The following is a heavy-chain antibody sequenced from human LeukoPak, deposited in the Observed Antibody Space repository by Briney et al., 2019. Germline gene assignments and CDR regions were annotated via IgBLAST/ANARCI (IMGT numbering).Heavy chain of an antibody. V-gene: IGHV1-46*01. CDR3: ARDFDIVVVPAATAPSVY. Sequence: GASVKVSCKASGYTFTSYSLNWVRQAPGQGLEWMGTINPSGGTTNYAQKFQGRISMTRDTSTSTVYMELSSLRSDDTAVYYCARDFDIVVVPAATAPSVYWGQGTLVTVSS. CDR2: INPSGGTT. J-gene: IGHJ4*02. CDR1: GYTFTSYS. D-gene: IGHD2-2*01.